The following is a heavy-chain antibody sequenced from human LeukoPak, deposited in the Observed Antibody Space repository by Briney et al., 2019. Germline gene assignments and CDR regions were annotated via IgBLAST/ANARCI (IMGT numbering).Heavy chain of an antibody. CDR3: ATYRQVLLPFES. CDR2: ISSSGNNT. D-gene: IGHD2-8*02. V-gene: IGHV3-23*01. Sequence: GGTLRLSCAASGFTFNSDSMNWVLQAPRKGLEWGSTISSSGNNTYYADSVRGRFTISRDNSKSTLSLQMNSLRVEDTAIYYCATYRQVLLPFESWGQGTLVTVSS. J-gene: IGHJ4*02. CDR1: GFTFNSDS.